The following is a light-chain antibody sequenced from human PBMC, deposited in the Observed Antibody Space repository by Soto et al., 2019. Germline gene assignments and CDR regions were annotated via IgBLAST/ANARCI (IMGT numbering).Light chain of an antibody. CDR3: QQSYSSPRT. V-gene: IGKV1-39*01. Sequence: DIQMTQSPSSLSASVGDRVTITCRARQNINNYLTWYQQKPGKAPKLMIYAASTLHIGVPSRFSGSGSGTDFTLTISSLQPADFATYYCQQSYSSPRTFGQGTKVEIK. CDR1: QNINNY. CDR2: AAS. J-gene: IGKJ1*01.